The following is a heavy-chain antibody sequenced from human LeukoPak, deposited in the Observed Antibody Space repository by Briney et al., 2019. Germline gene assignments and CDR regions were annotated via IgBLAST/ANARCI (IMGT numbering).Heavy chain of an antibody. CDR3: ASGDAATPYAFDT. J-gene: IGHJ3*02. CDR1: GDSVSGNHY. CDR2: IYYSGT. V-gene: IGHV4-30-4*01. Sequence: SQTLSLTCTVSGDSVSGNHYWTWIRPPPGKGLEWVGYIYYSGTFYNPSLKSRVTISVDAPRNHFSLKLSSVTAADTAVYYCASGDAATPYAFDTWGRGTLVAVS. D-gene: IGHD3-10*01.